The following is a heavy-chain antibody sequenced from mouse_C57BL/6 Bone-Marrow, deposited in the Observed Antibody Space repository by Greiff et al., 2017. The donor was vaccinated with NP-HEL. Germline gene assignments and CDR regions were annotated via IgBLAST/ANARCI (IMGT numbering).Heavy chain of an antibody. CDR1: GFTFSDYY. V-gene: IGHV5-12*01. CDR2: ISNGGGST. J-gene: IGHJ4*01. Sequence: EVMLVESGGGLVQPGGSLKLSCAASGFTFSDYYMYWVRQTPEKRLEWVAYISNGGGSTYYPDTFKGRFTITRDNAKNTLYLQMSRLKSEDTAMYYCARQGTTVASYYYAMDYWGQGTSVTVSS. CDR3: ARQGTTVASYYYAMDY. D-gene: IGHD1-1*01.